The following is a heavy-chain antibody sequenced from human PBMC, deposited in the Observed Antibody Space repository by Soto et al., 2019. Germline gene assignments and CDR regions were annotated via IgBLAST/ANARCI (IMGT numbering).Heavy chain of an antibody. CDR1: GGSFSGYY. CDR3: ARGRRTTVTIDC. CDR2: INHSGST. D-gene: IGHD4-17*01. J-gene: IGHJ4*02. V-gene: IGHV4-34*01. Sequence: TSETLSLTCAVCGGSFSGYYWSWIRQPPGKGLEWIGEINHSGSTNYNPSLKSRVTISVDTSKNQFSLKLSSVTAADTAVYYCARGRRTTVTIDCWGQGTLVTVSS.